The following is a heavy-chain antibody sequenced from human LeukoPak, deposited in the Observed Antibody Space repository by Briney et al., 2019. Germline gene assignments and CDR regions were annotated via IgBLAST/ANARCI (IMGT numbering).Heavy chain of an antibody. D-gene: IGHD2-15*01. CDR1: GYSINNYW. Sequence: GESLKISCKGSGYSINNYWIGWVRQMPGKGLEWMGIIYPADSDIRYSLSFQGRVTISADKSISTAYLQWSSLKASDTAMYYCARQEYCSGGSCYTWFDPWGQGTLVTVSS. V-gene: IGHV5-51*01. CDR3: ARQEYCSGGSCYTWFDP. CDR2: IYPADSDI. J-gene: IGHJ5*02.